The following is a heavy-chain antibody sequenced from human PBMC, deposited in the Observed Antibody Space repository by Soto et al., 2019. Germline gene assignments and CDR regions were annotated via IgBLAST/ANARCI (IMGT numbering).Heavy chain of an antibody. CDR1: GYTLTELS. CDR2: FDPEDGET. D-gene: IGHD5-18*01. V-gene: IGHV1-24*01. CDR3: STNMTATRRGDY. J-gene: IGHJ4*02. Sequence: ASVKVSCKVSGYTLTELSMHWVRQAPGKGLEWMGGFDPEDGETIYAQKFQGRVTMTEDTSTDTAYMELSSLRSEDTAVYYCSTNMTATRRGDYWGQGTLVTVSS.